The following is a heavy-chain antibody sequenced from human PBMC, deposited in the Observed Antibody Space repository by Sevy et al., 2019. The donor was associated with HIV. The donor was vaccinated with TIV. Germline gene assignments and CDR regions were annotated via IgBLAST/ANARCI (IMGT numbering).Heavy chain of an antibody. V-gene: IGHV3-30*02. CDR3: AKAPLPAVTTSYGMDV. CDR1: GFIFSNYG. Sequence: GGSLRLSCAASGFIFSNYGIHWVRQAPGKGLEWMAFIRNDGSTKYYADSVKGRFTISRDNSKNSLYLQMNSLRPEDTADYYCAKAPLPAVTTSYGMDVWGQGTTVTVSS. J-gene: IGHJ6*02. CDR2: IRNDGSTK. D-gene: IGHD3-22*01.